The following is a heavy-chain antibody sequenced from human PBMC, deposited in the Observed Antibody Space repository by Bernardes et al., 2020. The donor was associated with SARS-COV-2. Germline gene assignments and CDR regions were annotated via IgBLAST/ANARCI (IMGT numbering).Heavy chain of an antibody. CDR1: GASMVTPVYY. D-gene: IGHD3-10*01. CDR2: ISHSGST. Sequence: SETLSLTCTVSGASMVTPVYYWGWIRKPPGKGPEWIGSISHSGSTDYNPSLKSRITISVDTSKKQFSLTLTSVTAADTAVYYCARHFHGSASYIRRGQARNWFDPWGQGSLVTVSS. J-gene: IGHJ5*02. CDR3: ARHFHGSASYIRRGQARNWFDP. V-gene: IGHV4-39*01.